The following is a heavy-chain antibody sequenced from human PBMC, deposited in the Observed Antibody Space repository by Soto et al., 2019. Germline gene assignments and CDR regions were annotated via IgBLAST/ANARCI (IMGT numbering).Heavy chain of an antibody. CDR2: IIPIFGTA. J-gene: IGHJ5*01. V-gene: IGHV1-69*06. CDR1: GGTFSSYA. D-gene: IGHD3-22*01. CDR3: AGTSATYSYHRSGYSPYYYCHS. Sequence: QVQLVQSGAEVKKPGSSVKVSCKASGGTFSSYAISWVRQAPGQGLEWMGGIIPIFGTANYAQKYQGRVTIAADKPTSTAYKELTRLSSEDTGVNYCAGTSATYSYHRSGYSPYYYCHSCGHGPRGTFAS.